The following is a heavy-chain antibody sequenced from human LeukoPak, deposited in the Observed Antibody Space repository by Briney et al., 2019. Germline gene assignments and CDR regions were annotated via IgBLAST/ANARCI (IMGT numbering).Heavy chain of an antibody. CDR1: GFTFSSFE. V-gene: IGHV3-48*03. D-gene: IGHD3-16*01. Sequence: GGSPRLSCAASGFTFSSFEMNWVRQAPGTGLEWGSYISTSGSTIYYADSVKGRFTISRDNPNNSLSLHMNGLRVEDTAIYYCVRDETFSAWGQGTLVTVSS. CDR3: VRDETFSA. J-gene: IGHJ5*02. CDR2: ISTSGSTI.